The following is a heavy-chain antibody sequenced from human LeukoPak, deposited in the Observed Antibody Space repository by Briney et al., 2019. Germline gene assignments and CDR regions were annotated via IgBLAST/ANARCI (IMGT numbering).Heavy chain of an antibody. CDR1: GFTFSSHS. V-gene: IGHV3-21*01. Sequence: GGSLRLSCAASGFTFSSHSMNWVRQAPGKGLEWVSSISSSSSYIYYADSVKGRFTISRDNAKNSLYLQMNSLRAEDTAVFYCARGWELYFDCWGEGALVTVSS. J-gene: IGHJ4*02. CDR3: ARGWELYFDC. D-gene: IGHD1-26*01. CDR2: ISSSSSYI.